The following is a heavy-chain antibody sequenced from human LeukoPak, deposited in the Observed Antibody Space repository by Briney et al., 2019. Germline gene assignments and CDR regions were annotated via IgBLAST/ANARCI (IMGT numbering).Heavy chain of an antibody. CDR1: GGTFSSYA. Sequence: SVKVSCKASGGTFSSYAISWVRQAPGQGLEWMGRIIPILGIANYAQKFQGRVTITANKSTSTAYMELSSLRSEDTAVYYCAREGSVGSFYVYWGQGTLVTVSS. J-gene: IGHJ4*02. CDR3: AREGSVGSFYVY. CDR2: IIPILGIA. V-gene: IGHV1-69*04. D-gene: IGHD3-10*01.